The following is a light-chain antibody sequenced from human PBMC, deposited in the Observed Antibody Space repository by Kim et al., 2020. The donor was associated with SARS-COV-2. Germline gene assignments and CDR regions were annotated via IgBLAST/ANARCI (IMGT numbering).Light chain of an antibody. CDR1: SGHSSYA. V-gene: IGLV4-69*01. CDR3: QTWGTGIVV. J-gene: IGLJ2*01. CDR2: VNSDGSH. Sequence: QPVLTQSPSASVSLGASVKLTCTLSSGHSSYAIAWHQQQPEKGPRYLMKVNSDGSHSKGDGIPDRFSGSSSGAERSLTISSLQSEDEADYYCQTWGTGIVVFGGGTQLTVL.